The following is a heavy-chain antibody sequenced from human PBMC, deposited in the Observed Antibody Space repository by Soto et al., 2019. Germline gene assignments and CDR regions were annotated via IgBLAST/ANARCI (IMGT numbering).Heavy chain of an antibody. J-gene: IGHJ4*02. Sequence: QVQLVESGGGVVQPGRSLRLSCAASGFTFSSYAMHWVRQAPGKGLEWVAVISYDGSNKYYADSVKGRFTISRDNSKNTLHLQMNSLRAEDTAVYYCARAGYSYARDPFDYWGQGTLVTVSS. D-gene: IGHD5-18*01. CDR1: GFTFSSYA. CDR3: ARAGYSYARDPFDY. CDR2: ISYDGSNK. V-gene: IGHV3-30-3*01.